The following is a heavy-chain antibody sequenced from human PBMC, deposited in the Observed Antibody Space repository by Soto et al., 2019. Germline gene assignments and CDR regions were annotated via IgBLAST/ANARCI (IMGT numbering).Heavy chain of an antibody. CDR3: VTYGSGSYFFDY. V-gene: IGHV4-59*01. J-gene: IGHJ4*02. Sequence: AETLSLTCTVSGGSINNYYWSWIGQPPGKGLEWIGYIYYSGSSNYNPSLKSRVTISVDTSKNQFSLKLISVTAADTAVYYCVTYGSGSYFFDYWGQGTLVTVSS. CDR1: GGSINNYY. CDR2: IYYSGSS. D-gene: IGHD3-10*01.